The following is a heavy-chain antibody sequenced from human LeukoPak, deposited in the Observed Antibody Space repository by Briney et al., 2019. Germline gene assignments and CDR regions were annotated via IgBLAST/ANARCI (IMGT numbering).Heavy chain of an antibody. Sequence: GGSLRLSCAASGFTFTYAWMSWVRQAPGKGLEWVGRIKSKSDGGTTDYAAPVKGRFTISRDDSKNTLYLQMNSLKTEDTAVYYCTTIYFYYYDSSGYYSYFDYWGQGTLVTVTS. CDR1: GFTFTYAW. D-gene: IGHD3-22*01. CDR3: TTIYFYYYDSSGYYSYFDY. V-gene: IGHV3-15*01. J-gene: IGHJ4*02. CDR2: IKSKSDGGTT.